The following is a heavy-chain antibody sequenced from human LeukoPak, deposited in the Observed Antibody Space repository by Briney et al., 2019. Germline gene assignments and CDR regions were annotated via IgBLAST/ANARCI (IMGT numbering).Heavy chain of an antibody. CDR3: ARGERGAAGGDPPYYFDY. V-gene: IGHV4-39*07. J-gene: IGHJ4*02. CDR1: GGSISSSSYY. D-gene: IGHD6-25*01. Sequence: SETLTLTCTVSGGSISSSSYYWGWIRQSPGKGLEWIGYIYYSGSTYYNPSLKSPVTISVDTYKNQFSMKLSSVSAADTAVYYCARGERGAAGGDPPYYFDYWGQGTLVTVSS. CDR2: IYYSGST.